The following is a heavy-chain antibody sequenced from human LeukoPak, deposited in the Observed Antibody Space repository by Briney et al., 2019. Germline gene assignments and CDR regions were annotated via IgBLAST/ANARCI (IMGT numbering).Heavy chain of an antibody. J-gene: IGHJ4*02. Sequence: SETLSLTCTVSGGPISSYYWSWIRQPAGKGLEWIGRIYTSGSTNYNPSLKSQVTMSVDTSKNQFSLKLSSVTAADTAVYYCARDAPYGDYVIPFDYWGQGTLVTVSP. CDR2: IYTSGST. CDR3: ARDAPYGDYVIPFDY. V-gene: IGHV4-4*07. D-gene: IGHD4-17*01. CDR1: GGPISSYY.